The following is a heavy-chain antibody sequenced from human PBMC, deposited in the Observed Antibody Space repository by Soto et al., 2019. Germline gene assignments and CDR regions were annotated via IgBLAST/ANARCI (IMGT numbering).Heavy chain of an antibody. CDR2: IDPSDSYT. V-gene: IGHV5-10-1*01. CDR3: ARHYYYDSSYYYPTNTKLPLDY. J-gene: IGHJ4*02. D-gene: IGHD3-22*01. CDR1: GYSFTSYW. Sequence: RGESLKISCKGSGYSFTSYWISWVRQMPGKGLEWMGRIDPSDSYTNYSPSFQGHVTISADKSISTAYLQWSSLKASDSAMYFCARHYYYDSSYYYPTNTKLPLDYWGQGTLVTVSS.